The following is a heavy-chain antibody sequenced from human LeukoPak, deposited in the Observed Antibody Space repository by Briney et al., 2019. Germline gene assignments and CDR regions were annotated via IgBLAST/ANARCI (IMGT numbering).Heavy chain of an antibody. J-gene: IGHJ4*02. CDR2: IIPILGIA. V-gene: IGHV1-69*04. CDR1: GGTFSSYA. Sequence: SVKVSCKASGGTFSSYAISWVRQAPGQGLEWMGRIIPILGIANYAQKFQGRVTITADKSTSTAYMELSSLRSEDTAVYYCASSGSYYNHPGYWGQGTLVTVSP. D-gene: IGHD3-10*01. CDR3: ASSGSYYNHPGY.